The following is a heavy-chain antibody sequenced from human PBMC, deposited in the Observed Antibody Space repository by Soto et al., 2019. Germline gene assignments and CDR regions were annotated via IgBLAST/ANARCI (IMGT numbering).Heavy chain of an antibody. D-gene: IGHD2-2*02. CDR1: GGSISSYY. J-gene: IGHJ4*02. Sequence: SETLSLTCTVSGGSISSYYWSWIRQPPGKGLEWIGYMYYSGTTNYNPSLKSRVTISVDTSKNQFSLKLSSVTAADTAVYYCATIPATTILTDYWGQGTLVTVSS. CDR2: MYYSGTT. CDR3: ATIPATTILTDY. V-gene: IGHV4-59*08.